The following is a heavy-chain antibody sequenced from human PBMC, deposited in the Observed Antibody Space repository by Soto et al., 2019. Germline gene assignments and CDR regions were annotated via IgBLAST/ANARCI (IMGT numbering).Heavy chain of an antibody. CDR1: GFDFSNTW. CDR3: AKDWYHTIDS. Sequence: VGSLRLSGATSGFDFSNTWIHWVRQVPGQGLVWVSRINSDGSSIIYADSVKGRFTLSRDNAKNTVHLQMSSLRVEDTAVYYCAKDWYHTIDSWGQGIPVTVSS. J-gene: IGHJ4*02. V-gene: IGHV3-74*01. D-gene: IGHD6-13*01. CDR2: INSDGSSI.